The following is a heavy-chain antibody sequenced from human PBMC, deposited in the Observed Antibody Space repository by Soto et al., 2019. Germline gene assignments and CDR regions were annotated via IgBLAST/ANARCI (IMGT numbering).Heavy chain of an antibody. J-gene: IGHJ6*04. CDR3: TRSDVHCNGDRCYGVPMDV. D-gene: IGHD2-15*01. CDR2: IQSGGST. V-gene: IGHV3-66*01. CDR1: GFSVNSKY. Sequence: EVQLVESGGDLVQPGGSLRLSCAASGFSVNSKYMSWVRQAPGKGLEWVSLIQSGGSTYYAGSVKGRFTISRDFFDNTLFLQINSLRVENMAVYYFTRSDVHCNGDRCYGVPMDVWGKGITVTVSA.